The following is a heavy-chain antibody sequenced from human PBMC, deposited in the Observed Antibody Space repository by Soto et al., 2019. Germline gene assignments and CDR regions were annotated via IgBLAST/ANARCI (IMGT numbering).Heavy chain of an antibody. V-gene: IGHV4-30-4*01. CDR1: GVSISSEDYY. Sequence: PSETLSLTCTVSGVSISSEDYYWTWIRQPPGKCLEWVGYIHYSGSTYYNASLKSRVTISIDTSKSQFSLRLNSVTAADAAVYFCASGKGVDGSHYFDFWGPGNPGHRLL. CDR2: IHYSGST. CDR3: ASGKGVDGSHYFDF. J-gene: IGHJ4*02. D-gene: IGHD1-26*01.